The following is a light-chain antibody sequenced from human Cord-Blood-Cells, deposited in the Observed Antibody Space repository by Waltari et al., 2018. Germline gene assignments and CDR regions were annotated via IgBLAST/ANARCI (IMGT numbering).Light chain of an antibody. CDR2: EVS. CDR3: SSYAGSNKRV. J-gene: IGLJ3*02. CDR1: SSDVGGYTY. Sequence: QSALTQPPSASGSPGQSDTISCTGTSSDVGGYTYVAGYQQHPAQAPKLMIYEVSKRAPGVPDRSSGPKSGNTAPLTVSGPQAEDEADYYCSSYAGSNKRVCGGGTKLSVL. V-gene: IGLV2-8*01.